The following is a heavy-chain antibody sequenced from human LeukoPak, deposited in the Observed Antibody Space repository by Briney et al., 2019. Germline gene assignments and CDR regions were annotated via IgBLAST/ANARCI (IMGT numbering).Heavy chain of an antibody. CDR1: GFSLSTSGMR. CDR2: IDWDDDK. Sequence: ESGPALVKPTQTLTLTCTFSGFSLSTSGMRVSWIRQPPGKALEWLARIDWDDDKFYSTSLKTRLTISKDTSKNQVVLTMTNMDPVDTAPYYCARIPGSGSYYPDYWGQGTLVTVSS. CDR3: ARIPGSGSYYPDY. V-gene: IGHV2-70*04. J-gene: IGHJ4*02. D-gene: IGHD1-26*01.